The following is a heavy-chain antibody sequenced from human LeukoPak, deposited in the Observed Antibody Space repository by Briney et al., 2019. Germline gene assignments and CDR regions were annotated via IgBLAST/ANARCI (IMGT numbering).Heavy chain of an antibody. CDR1: GYTFTNYA. CDR3: ASDNDTRHEH. J-gene: IGHJ1*01. CDR2: INLNSGGT. D-gene: IGHD3-22*01. V-gene: IGHV1-2*02. Sequence: ASVKVSCKASGYTFTNYAINWVRQAPGQGLEWMGWINLNSGGTKYIQKFQGRVTMARDTSTSTAYMELSSLRSDDTAVYYCASDNDTRHEHWGQGTLVTVSS.